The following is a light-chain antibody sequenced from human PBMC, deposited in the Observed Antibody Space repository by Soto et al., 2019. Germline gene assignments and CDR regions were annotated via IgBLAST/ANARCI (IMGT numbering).Light chain of an antibody. Sequence: EIVLTQSPGTLSLSPGERATLSCRASQSVSSSYLAWYQQKPGQAPRLLIYGASSRATGIPDRFSGSGSGTDFPLTISRLEAEDFAVYYCQQYGSSRPFGQGTKVEIK. CDR2: GAS. J-gene: IGKJ1*01. CDR3: QQYGSSRP. V-gene: IGKV3-20*01. CDR1: QSVSSSY.